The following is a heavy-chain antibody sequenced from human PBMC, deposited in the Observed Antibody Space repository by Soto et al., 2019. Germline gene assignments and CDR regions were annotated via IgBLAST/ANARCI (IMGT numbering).Heavy chain of an antibody. CDR3: ARGGHVVVVTAALDS. CDR2: VNPSGGHT. CDR1: GDTFTDYY. Sequence: QVQLMQSGAEVKKPGASVKVSCKASGDTFTDYYIHWVRQAPGQGLEWMGTVNPSGGHTTYAQHFLGRVTMTRDTSTSTLYMELTSLTSDDTAIYYCARGGHVVVVTAALDSWGQGTLVPVSS. J-gene: IGHJ4*02. V-gene: IGHV1-46*01. D-gene: IGHD2-21*02.